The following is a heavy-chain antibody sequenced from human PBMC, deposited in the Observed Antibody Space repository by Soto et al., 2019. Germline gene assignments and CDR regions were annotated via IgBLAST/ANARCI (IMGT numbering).Heavy chain of an antibody. J-gene: IGHJ4*02. Sequence: QVLLEQSGSVVKRPGSSVTVSCKASGGPFNNFIFTWVRQAPGQGLEWMGRIIPILNKTNYAQTFRGRVAITAGTPASTSYIALTGRRWHDTAMYYCVKELSGYTSLCGQGTLVSDTS. V-gene: IGHV1-69*02. CDR2: IIPILNKT. CDR3: VKELSGYTSL. D-gene: IGHD3-16*02. CDR1: GGPFNNFI.